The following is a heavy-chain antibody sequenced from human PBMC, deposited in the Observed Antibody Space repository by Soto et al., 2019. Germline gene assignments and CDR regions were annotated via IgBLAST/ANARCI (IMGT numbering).Heavy chain of an antibody. V-gene: IGHV3-30-3*01. Sequence: TGGSLRLSCAASGFTFSSYAMHWVRQAPGKGLEWVAVILYDGSNKYYADSVKGRFTISRDNSKNTLYLQMNSLRAEDTAVYYCARGPLVRPGYYGMDVWGQGTTVTVSS. CDR1: GFTFSSYA. J-gene: IGHJ6*02. CDR2: ILYDGSNK. D-gene: IGHD6-6*01. CDR3: ARGPLVRPGYYGMDV.